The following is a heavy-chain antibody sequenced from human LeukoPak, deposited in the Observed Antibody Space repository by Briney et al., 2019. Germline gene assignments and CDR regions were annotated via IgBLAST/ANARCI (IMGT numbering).Heavy chain of an antibody. D-gene: IGHD2-2*01. CDR3: ARAPITSPFYFDY. CDR2: INWSGGST. V-gene: IGHV3-20*04. J-gene: IGHJ4*02. CDR1: GFAFDEHG. Sequence: GGSLKLSCTASGFAFDEHGMSWVRHVPGKGLEWVSGINWSGGSTGYADPLRGRFTISRDNAKNSLYLQMDSLRAEDTALYYCARAPITSPFYFDYWGQGTLVTVSS.